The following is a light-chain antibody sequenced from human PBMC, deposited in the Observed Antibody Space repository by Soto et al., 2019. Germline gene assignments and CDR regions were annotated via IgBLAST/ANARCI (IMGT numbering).Light chain of an antibody. V-gene: IGLV6-57*03. CDR3: QSYDSSNPCV. CDR1: SGSIASNY. J-gene: IGLJ1*01. Sequence: NFMLTQPHSVSECPGKTVTISCTRSSGSIASNYVQWYQQRPGSAPTTVIYEDNQRPSGVPDRFSGSIDSSSNSASLTISGLKTEDEADYYCQSYDSSNPCVFGTGTQLTVL. CDR2: EDN.